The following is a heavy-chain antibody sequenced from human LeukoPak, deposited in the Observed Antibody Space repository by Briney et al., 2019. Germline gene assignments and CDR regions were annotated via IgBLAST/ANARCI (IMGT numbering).Heavy chain of an antibody. CDR3: ARHAAIRNYVGSLDQ. Sequence: PGGSLRLSCAASGFTFSSYSMNWVRQAPGKGLEWVSSISSSSSYIYYADSVKGRFTISRDNAKNSLYLQMNSLRAEDTAVYYCARHAAIRNYVGSLDQWSRGTLVTVSS. J-gene: IGHJ4*02. CDR1: GFTFSSYS. CDR2: ISSSSSYI. D-gene: IGHD3-10*01. V-gene: IGHV3-21*01.